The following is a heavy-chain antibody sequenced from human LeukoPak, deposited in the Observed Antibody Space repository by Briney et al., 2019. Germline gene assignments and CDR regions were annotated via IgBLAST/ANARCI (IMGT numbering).Heavy chain of an antibody. CDR2: IIPILGIA. J-gene: IGHJ6*02. Sequence: SVKLSCKASGGTFSSYAISWVRQAPGQGLEWMGRIIPILGIANYAQKFQGRVTITADKSTSTAYMELSSLRSEDTAVYYCARGLENGGYLYYYYGMDVWGQGTTVTVSS. CDR1: GGTFSSYA. D-gene: IGHD1-26*01. V-gene: IGHV1-69*04. CDR3: ARGLENGGYLYYYYGMDV.